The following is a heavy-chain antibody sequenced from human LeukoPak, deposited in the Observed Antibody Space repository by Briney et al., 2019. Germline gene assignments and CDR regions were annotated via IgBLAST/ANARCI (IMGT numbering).Heavy chain of an antibody. CDR3: ARGFAGVGDPRTYPFDF. V-gene: IGHV3-30*02. J-gene: IGHJ4*02. CDR1: GFTSRIIG. D-gene: IGHD1-26*01. Sequence: GGSLRPSCAVSGFTSRIIGMHWGRQSHVRGLGWVAFISFGGNGHCHAESVKGRFTVSRDNSKTTLYLQMNSLRPEDTAVYYCARGFAGVGDPRTYPFDFWGQGTLVTVSS. CDR2: ISFGGNGH.